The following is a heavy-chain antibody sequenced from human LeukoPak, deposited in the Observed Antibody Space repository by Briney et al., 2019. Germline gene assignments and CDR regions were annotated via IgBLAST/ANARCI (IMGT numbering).Heavy chain of an antibody. V-gene: IGHV3-21*01. CDR1: GFTLSRFS. Sequence: GGSLRLSCAASGFTLSRFSLNWVRQAPGKGLKWVSSISMSGSYKYYADSVKGRFTISRDNAKNSLYLQMNSLRAEDTAVYYCARDDPYYYDSSGYCDYRGQGTLVTVSS. D-gene: IGHD3-22*01. CDR3: ARDDPYYYDSSGYCDY. J-gene: IGHJ4*02. CDR2: ISMSGSYK.